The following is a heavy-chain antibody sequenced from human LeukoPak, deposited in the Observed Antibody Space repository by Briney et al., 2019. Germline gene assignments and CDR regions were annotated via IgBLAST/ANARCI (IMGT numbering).Heavy chain of an antibody. J-gene: IGHJ3*02. CDR3: ARHRDMTTVTRTTDAFDI. V-gene: IGHV4-59*08. CDR1: GGSFSGYY. D-gene: IGHD4-17*01. Sequence: SETLSLTCAVYGGSFSGYYWSWIRQPPGKGLEWIGYIYFNGNTNYNPSLKSRVTISVDTSKNHFSLRLSSVTAADTAVYYCARHRDMTTVTRTTDAFDIWGQGTMVTVSS. CDR2: IYFNGNT.